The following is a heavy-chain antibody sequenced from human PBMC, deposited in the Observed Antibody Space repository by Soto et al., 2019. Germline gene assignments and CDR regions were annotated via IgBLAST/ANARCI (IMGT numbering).Heavy chain of an antibody. J-gene: IGHJ4*02. Sequence: PGGSLRLSCAASGFTFSSYSMNWVRQAPGKGLEWVSYISSSSSTIYYADSVKGRFTISRDNSKNTLYLQMNSLRAEDTAVYYCARDPGGELSHFDYWDQGILVTVSS. V-gene: IGHV3-48*01. CDR3: ARDPGGELSHFDY. CDR2: ISSSSSTI. D-gene: IGHD3-16*02. CDR1: GFTFSSYS.